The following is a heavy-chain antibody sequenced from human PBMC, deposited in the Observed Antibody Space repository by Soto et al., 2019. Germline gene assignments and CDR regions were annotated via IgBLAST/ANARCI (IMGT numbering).Heavy chain of an antibody. CDR3: ARGPDGDQRVYYYGMDV. CDR2: IIPIFGTA. CDR1: GYTFSSYA. V-gene: IGHV1-69*01. Sequence: QVQLVQSGAEVKKPGASVKVSCKASGYTFSSYAISWVRQAPGQGLEWMGGIIPIFGTANYAQKFQGRVTITADESTSTAYMELSSLRSEDTAVYYCARGPDGDQRVYYYGMDVWGQGTTVTVSS. J-gene: IGHJ6*02. D-gene: IGHD4-17*01.